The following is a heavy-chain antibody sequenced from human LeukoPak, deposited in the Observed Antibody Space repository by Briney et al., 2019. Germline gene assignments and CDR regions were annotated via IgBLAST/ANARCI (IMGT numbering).Heavy chain of an antibody. J-gene: IGHJ4*02. Sequence: SETLSLTCTVSGGSISSYTWSWIRQPPGKGLEWMGYIYYSGSTKYNPYLKIRVTISVDTTKKQFPLKLNSVTAADTAASYSASLPFVEYSFDYWGQGNLVTVSS. D-gene: IGHD3-10*01. CDR3: ASLPFVEYSFDY. CDR2: IYYSGST. CDR1: GGSISSYT. V-gene: IGHV4-59*08.